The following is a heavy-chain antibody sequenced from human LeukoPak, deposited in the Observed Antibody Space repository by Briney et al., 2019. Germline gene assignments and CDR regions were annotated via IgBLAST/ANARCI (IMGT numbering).Heavy chain of an antibody. D-gene: IGHD3-16*02. CDR1: GFTFSNYF. V-gene: IGHV1-46*01. CDR2: TNPSSGYR. CDR3: ARAVDDYVWGSYRPPGH. Sequence: EASVKVSFKASGFTFSNYFIHWVRQAPGQGLEWMVTTNPSSGYRISAQKFQGRVTMTRDTSTSTVYMELSSLRSEDTAVYYCARAVDDYVWGSYRPPGHWGQGTLVTVSS. J-gene: IGHJ4*02.